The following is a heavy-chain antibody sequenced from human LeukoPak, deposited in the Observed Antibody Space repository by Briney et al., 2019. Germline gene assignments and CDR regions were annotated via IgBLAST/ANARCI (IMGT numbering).Heavy chain of an antibody. CDR2: INSDGSST. CDR3: AREGAYDFWSGYDAFDI. Sequence: GGSLRLSCAASGFTFSSYWMHWVRQAPGKGLVWVSRINSDGSSTSYADSVKGRFTISRDNAKNTLYLQMNSLRAEDTAVYYCAREGAYDFWSGYDAFDIWGQGTMVTVSS. J-gene: IGHJ3*02. V-gene: IGHV3-74*01. CDR1: GFTFSSYW. D-gene: IGHD3-3*01.